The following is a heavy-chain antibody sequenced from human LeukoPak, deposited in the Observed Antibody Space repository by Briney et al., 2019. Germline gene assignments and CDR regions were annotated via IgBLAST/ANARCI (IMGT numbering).Heavy chain of an antibody. CDR2: IGGSGGRT. V-gene: IGHV3-23*01. D-gene: IGHD6-13*01. Sequence: SGGSLRLSCAASGFTFSSYGMSWVRQAPGKGLERVSAIGGSGGRTYYADSVKGRFTISRDNSKNTLYLQMNSLRVEDTAIYYCAKAPAGPEYSSTWKFGYNWFDPWGQGTLVTVSS. CDR3: AKAPAGPEYSSTWKFGYNWFDP. CDR1: GFTFSSYG. J-gene: IGHJ5*02.